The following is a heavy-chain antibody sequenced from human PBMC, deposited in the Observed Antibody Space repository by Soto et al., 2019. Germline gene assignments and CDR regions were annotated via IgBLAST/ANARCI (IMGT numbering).Heavy chain of an antibody. CDR2: IYWDDAK. J-gene: IGHJ6*02. CDR1: GFSLNTGGLG. CDR3: AHSRCGGDCLQAYSSHYYYGMDV. Sequence: QITLKESGPTLVKPTQTLTLTCTFSGFSLNTGGLGVGWIRQPPGKALEWLALIYWDDAKRYSPSLKSRLTITKDTSKHHVVLTMTNMDPVDTATYYCAHSRCGGDCLQAYSSHYYYGMDVWGQGTTVTVSS. D-gene: IGHD2-21*02. V-gene: IGHV2-5*02.